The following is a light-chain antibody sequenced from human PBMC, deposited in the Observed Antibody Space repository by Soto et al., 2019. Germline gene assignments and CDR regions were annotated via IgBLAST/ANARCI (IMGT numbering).Light chain of an antibody. Sequence: EIVLTQTPLSLSVTPGQPASISCRSSQSLLYSDGKTYLYWYLQKAGQPPQLLIYGVSNRFSGLPERFSGSGSGTDFTLKISRVEAEDVGVYYCMQSVQAPWTFGQGTKVEIK. V-gene: IGKV2D-29*01. CDR3: MQSVQAPWT. J-gene: IGKJ1*01. CDR2: GVS. CDR1: QSLLYSDGKTY.